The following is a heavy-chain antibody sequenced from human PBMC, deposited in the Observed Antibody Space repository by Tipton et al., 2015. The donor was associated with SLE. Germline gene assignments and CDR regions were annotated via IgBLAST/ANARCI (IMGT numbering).Heavy chain of an antibody. Sequence: TLSLTCTVSGGSISSTFYYWGWICQPPGKGLEWIGSIYYSGSTYYNPSLKSRVTISIDTSKNQFSLRLTSLTAADAAVYYCGRRPDYGDYTPFPFDFWGQGTLVTVSS. J-gene: IGHJ4*02. V-gene: IGHV4-39*07. CDR3: GRRPDYGDYTPFPFDF. D-gene: IGHD4-17*01. CDR1: GGSISSTFYY. CDR2: IYYSGST.